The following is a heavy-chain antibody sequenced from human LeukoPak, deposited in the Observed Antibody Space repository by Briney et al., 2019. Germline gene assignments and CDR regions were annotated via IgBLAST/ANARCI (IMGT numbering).Heavy chain of an antibody. V-gene: IGHV3-30*02. CDR3: AKGAQWLAPHDY. CDR2: IRYDGSNK. J-gene: IGHJ4*02. D-gene: IGHD6-19*01. Sequence: GGSLRLSCAASGFAFSSYGMHWVRQAPGKGLEWVAFIRYDGSNKYYADSVKGRFTISRDNSKNTLYLQMNSLRAEDTAVYYCAKGAQWLAPHDYWGQGTLVTVSS. CDR1: GFAFSSYG.